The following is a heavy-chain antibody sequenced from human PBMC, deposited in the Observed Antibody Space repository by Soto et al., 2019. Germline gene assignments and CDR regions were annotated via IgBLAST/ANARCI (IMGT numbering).Heavy chain of an antibody. D-gene: IGHD2-21*02. CDR1: GYTFTGYY. J-gene: IGHJ5*02. Sequence: ASVKVSCKASGYTFTGYYMHWVRQAPGQGLEWMGWINPNSGGTNYAQKFQGRVTMTRDTSISTAYMELSRLRSDDAAVYYCARDLDIGGNSGWFDPWGQGTLVTVSS. CDR2: INPNSGGT. V-gene: IGHV1-2*02. CDR3: ARDLDIGGNSGWFDP.